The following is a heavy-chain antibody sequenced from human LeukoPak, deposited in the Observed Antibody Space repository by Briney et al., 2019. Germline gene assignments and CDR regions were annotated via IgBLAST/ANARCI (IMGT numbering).Heavy chain of an antibody. D-gene: IGHD1-26*01. CDR2: ISWDGGST. Sequence: PGGSLRLSCAASGFTFDDYTMHWVRQAPGKGLEWVSLISWDGGSTYYADSVKGRFTISRDNSKNSPYLQMNSLRTEDTALYYCAKDGGGYSGSYLDYWGQGTLVTVSS. V-gene: IGHV3-43*01. J-gene: IGHJ4*02. CDR3: AKDGGGYSGSYLDY. CDR1: GFTFDDYT.